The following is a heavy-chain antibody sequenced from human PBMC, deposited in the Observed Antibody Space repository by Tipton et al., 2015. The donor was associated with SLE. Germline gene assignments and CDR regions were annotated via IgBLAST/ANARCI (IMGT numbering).Heavy chain of an antibody. V-gene: IGHV4-59*12. Sequence: LRLSCYVTGVSISNYYWTWIRQSPGKGLEWIGNVYKNYNPSLESRVTISIDKSKNQFSLKLNSVTAADTAVYYCARVDYGERYGMDVWGQGTTVTVSS. CDR1: GVSISNYY. CDR3: ARVDYGERYGMDV. D-gene: IGHD4-17*01. J-gene: IGHJ6*02. CDR2: VYKN.